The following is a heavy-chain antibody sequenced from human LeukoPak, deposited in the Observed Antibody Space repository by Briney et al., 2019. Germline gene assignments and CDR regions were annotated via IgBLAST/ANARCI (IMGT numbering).Heavy chain of an antibody. CDR2: IYYSGST. D-gene: IGHD5-12*01. J-gene: IGHJ6*02. V-gene: IGHV4-59*08. Sequence: SETLSLTCTVSGGSISSYYWSWLRQPPGKGLEWIGYIYYSGSTNYNPSLKSRVTISVDTSKNQFSLKLSSVTAADTAVYYCARHGSGYDPENRYYYYGMDVWGQGTTVTVSS. CDR1: GGSISSYY. CDR3: ARHGSGYDPENRYYYYGMDV.